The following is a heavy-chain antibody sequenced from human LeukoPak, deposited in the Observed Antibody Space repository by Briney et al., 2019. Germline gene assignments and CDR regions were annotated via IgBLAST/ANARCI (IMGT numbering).Heavy chain of an antibody. CDR3: ARRNIAAAALDY. V-gene: IGHV3-33*01. D-gene: IGHD6-13*01. Sequence: PGGSLRLSCAASGFTFSSHGMHWVRQAPGKGLEWVASTWSDGSNKYYADSVKGRFTISRDNSKNTLYLQMNSLRAEDTAAYYCARRNIAAAALDYWGQGTLVTVSS. J-gene: IGHJ4*02. CDR1: GFTFSSHG. CDR2: TWSDGSNK.